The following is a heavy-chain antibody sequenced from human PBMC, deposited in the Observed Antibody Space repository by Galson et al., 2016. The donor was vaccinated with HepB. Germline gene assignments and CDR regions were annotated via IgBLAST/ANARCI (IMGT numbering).Heavy chain of an antibody. CDR1: GFTFSSYA. D-gene: IGHD4-23*01. V-gene: IGHV3-23*01. Sequence: SLRLSCAASGFTFSSYAMSWVRQAPGKGLELVSAISGSGGSTYYADSVKGRFTISRDNSKNTLYQQMNSLRAEDTAVYYCAVTPKGYHDHCGQGTLVTVSS. CDR2: ISGSGGST. J-gene: IGHJ4*02. CDR3: AVTPKGYHDH.